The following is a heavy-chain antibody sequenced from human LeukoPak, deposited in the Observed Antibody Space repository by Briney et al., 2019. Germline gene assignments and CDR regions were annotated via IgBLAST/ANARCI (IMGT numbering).Heavy chain of an antibody. V-gene: IGHV3-23*01. CDR1: RITFRHHA. D-gene: IGHD3-16*01. CDR2: IFDSGAPS. Sequence: GGSLRLSCVASRITFRHHAMNWVRQAPGKGLEWVSSIFDSGAPSYYSDSVEGRFTISRDNSRDTFYLQMENLRAEDSATYYCTKAVGGGRDAYDVWGQGTRVIVSS. J-gene: IGHJ3*01. CDR3: TKAVGGGRDAYDV.